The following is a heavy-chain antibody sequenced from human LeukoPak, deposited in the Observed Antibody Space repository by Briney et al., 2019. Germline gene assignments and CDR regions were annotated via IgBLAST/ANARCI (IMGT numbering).Heavy chain of an antibody. V-gene: IGHV4-61*08. CDR2: IYYSGST. J-gene: IGHJ4*02. D-gene: IGHD4-17*01. Sequence: SETLSLTCTVSGGSISSGGYYWSWIRQHPGKGLEWIGYIYYSGSTNYNPSLKSRVTISVDTSKNQFSLKLSSVTAADTAVYYCASSYFTVTTGPYFDYWGQETLVTVSS. CDR3: ASSYFTVTTGPYFDY. CDR1: GGSISSGGYY.